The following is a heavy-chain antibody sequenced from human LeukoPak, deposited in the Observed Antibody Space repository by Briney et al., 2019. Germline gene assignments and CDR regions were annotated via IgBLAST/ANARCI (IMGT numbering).Heavy chain of an antibody. J-gene: IGHJ4*02. CDR3: ARPSPPLVRGVETDH. Sequence: PSETLSLTCTVSGGSISSYYWSWIRQPPGKGLEWIGSIYYSGSTYYNPSLKSRVTISVDTSKNQFSLKLSSVTAADTAVYYCARPSPPLVRGVETDHWGQGTLVTVSS. V-gene: IGHV4-39*01. CDR2: IYYSGST. CDR1: GGSISSYY. D-gene: IGHD3-10*01.